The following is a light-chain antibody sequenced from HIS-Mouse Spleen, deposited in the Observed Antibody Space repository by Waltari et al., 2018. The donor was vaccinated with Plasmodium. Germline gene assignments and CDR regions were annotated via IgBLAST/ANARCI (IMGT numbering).Light chain of an antibody. CDR3: NSRDSSGNHQV. Sequence: SSELTQDPAVSVALGPTVRITCQGDRLRSYYASWYQQKPGQAPVLVIYGKNNRPSGIPDRFSGSSSGNTASLTITGAQAEDEADYYCNSRDSSGNHQVFGGGTKLTVL. V-gene: IGLV3-19*01. CDR1: RLRSYY. CDR2: GKN. J-gene: IGLJ3*02.